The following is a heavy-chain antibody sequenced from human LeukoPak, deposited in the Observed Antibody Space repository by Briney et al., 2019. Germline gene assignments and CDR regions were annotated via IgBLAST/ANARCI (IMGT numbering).Heavy chain of an antibody. J-gene: IGHJ6*02. V-gene: IGHV4-34*01. D-gene: IGHD5-18*01. CDR2: INHSGST. CDR1: GGSFSGYY. Sequence: SETLSLTCAVYGGSFSGYYWSWIRQPPGKGLEWIGEINHSGSTNYNPSLKSRVTISVDTSKNQFSLKLSSVTAADTAVYYCARGPCGYSYGYRPDYYYYYGVDVWGQGTTVTVSS. CDR3: ARGPCGYSYGYRPDYYYYYGVDV.